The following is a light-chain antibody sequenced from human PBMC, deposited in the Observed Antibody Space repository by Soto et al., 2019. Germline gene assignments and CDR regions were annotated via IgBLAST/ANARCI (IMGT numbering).Light chain of an antibody. CDR3: SSFTTSDTWV. CDR2: EVT. CDR1: GSDFGRYNR. V-gene: IGLV2-18*02. J-gene: IGLJ3*02. Sequence: QSVLTQPPSVSGSPGQSVTISCTGTGSDFGRYNRVSWYQHTPGTAPKLLIYEVTNRPSGVPDRFSGSRSGYTASLTISGLQAEDDADYYCSSFTTSDTWVLGGGTKLTVL.